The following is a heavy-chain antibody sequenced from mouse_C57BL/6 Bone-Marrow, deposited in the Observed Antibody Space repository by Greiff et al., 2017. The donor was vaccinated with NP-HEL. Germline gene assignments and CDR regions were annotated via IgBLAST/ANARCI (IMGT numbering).Heavy chain of an antibody. J-gene: IGHJ4*01. D-gene: IGHD1-1*01. Sequence: VQLQQSGAELAKPGASVKLSCKASGYTFTSYWMHWVKQRPGQGLEWIGYINPSSGYTKYNQKFKDQATLTADKSSSTAYMQLSSLTYEDSAVYYCARAGNLLLRYGAMDYWGQGTSVTVSS. CDR2: INPSSGYT. V-gene: IGHV1-7*01. CDR1: GYTFTSYW. CDR3: ARAGNLLLRYGAMDY.